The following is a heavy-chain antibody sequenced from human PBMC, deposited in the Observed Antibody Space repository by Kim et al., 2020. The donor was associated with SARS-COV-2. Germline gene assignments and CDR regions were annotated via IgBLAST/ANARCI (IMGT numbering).Heavy chain of an antibody. CDR3: ARAVDDCSGGSCYSGGGSYYGMDV. J-gene: IGHJ6*02. D-gene: IGHD2-15*01. Sequence: SETLSLTCAVYGGSFSGYYWSWIRQPPGKGLEWIGEINHSGSTNYNPSLKSRVTISVDTSKNQFSLKLSSVTAADTAVYYCARAVDDCSGGSCYSGGGSYYGMDVWGQGTTVTVSS. CDR2: INHSGST. CDR1: GGSFSGYY. V-gene: IGHV4-34*01.